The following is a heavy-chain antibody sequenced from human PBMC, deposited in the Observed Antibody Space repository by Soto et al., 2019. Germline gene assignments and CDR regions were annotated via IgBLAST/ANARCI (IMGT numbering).Heavy chain of an antibody. CDR2: INPNSGDT. CDR3: ARDGSYSGLTTLARGGLDV. CDR1: GYSFSGYY. D-gene: IGHD3-10*01. V-gene: IGHV1-2*02. Sequence: ASVKVSCKASGYSFSGYYINWVRQAPGQGPEWMGWINPNSGDTKYAQKFRGRVTMTTDTSINTAYMELSRLRSDDTAVYYCARDGSYSGLTTLARGGLDVWGQGTTVTVYS. J-gene: IGHJ6*02.